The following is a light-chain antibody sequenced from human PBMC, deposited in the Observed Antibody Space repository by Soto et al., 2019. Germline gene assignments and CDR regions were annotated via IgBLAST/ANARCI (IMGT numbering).Light chain of an antibody. CDR1: SSYVGGYDN. Sequence: QSSLTRPPSASGPPTQSVTISCTGTSSYVGGYDNVSWYQQHPGKAPKLMIYEVTKRPSGVPDRFSGSKSGNTASLTVSGLQAEDEADYYCSSYAGSNNFVFGTGTKVTVL. V-gene: IGLV2-8*01. CDR2: EVT. CDR3: SSYAGSNNFV. J-gene: IGLJ1*01.